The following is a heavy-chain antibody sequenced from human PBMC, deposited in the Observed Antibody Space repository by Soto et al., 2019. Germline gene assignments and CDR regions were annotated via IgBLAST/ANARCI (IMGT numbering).Heavy chain of an antibody. D-gene: IGHD3-9*01. CDR1: GGSISSYY. CDR2: IYYSGST. J-gene: IGHJ3*02. Sequence: QVQLPESGPGLVKPSETLSLTCTVSGGSISSYYWRWIRQPPGKGLEWIGYIYYSGSTNYNPSLKSRGTISVDTYKTQFSLKLSSVTAADTAVYYCARALILTGYYIHDAFDIWGQGTMVTVSS. CDR3: ARALILTGYYIHDAFDI. V-gene: IGHV4-59*01.